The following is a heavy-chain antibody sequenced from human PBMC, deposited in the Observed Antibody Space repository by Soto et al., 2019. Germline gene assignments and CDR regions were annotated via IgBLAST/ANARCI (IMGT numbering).Heavy chain of an antibody. CDR3: TIGSWSGEVFDI. V-gene: IGHV1-69*02. Sequence: QVQLVQSGAEVKKPGSAVKVSCKDSGGTFSTYSMFWVRQAPGQGLEWMGRIIPMLGISNYAQKSQGRVTISADKSTGTAYMELSSLRSEDTALYYCTIGSWSGEVFDIWGQGTMVTVSS. D-gene: IGHD2-21*01. CDR1: GGTFSTYS. CDR2: IIPMLGIS. J-gene: IGHJ3*02.